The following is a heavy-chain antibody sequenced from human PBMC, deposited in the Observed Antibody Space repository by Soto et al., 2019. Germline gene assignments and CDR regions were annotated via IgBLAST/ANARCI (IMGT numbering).Heavy chain of an antibody. D-gene: IGHD3-10*01. CDR1: GFTFSNYY. CDR3: TVGGLGNYFGAA. V-gene: IGHV3-72*01. CDR2: SKNKADSYIT. Sequence: EVQLVESGGGLVQPGGSLRLSCAASGFTFSNYYMDWVRQAPGKGLAWVGRSKNKADSYITEYAASVQGRFSISRDASNNTLYLQMTSLKTEDTAVYYCTVGGLGNYFGAAWGQGILVTVSS. J-gene: IGHJ4*02.